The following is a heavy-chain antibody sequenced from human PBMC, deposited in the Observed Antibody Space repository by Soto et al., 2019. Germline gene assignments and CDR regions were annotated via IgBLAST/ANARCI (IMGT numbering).Heavy chain of an antibody. Sequence: GESLKISCAASGFTFSSYAMHWVRQAPGKGLEWVAVISYDGSNKYYADSVKGRFTISRDNSKNTLYLQMNSLRAEDTAVYYCARENYDFWIFDYWGQGTLVTVSS. CDR3: ARENYDFWIFDY. CDR1: GFTFSSYA. CDR2: ISYDGSNK. D-gene: IGHD3-3*01. V-gene: IGHV3-30-3*01. J-gene: IGHJ4*02.